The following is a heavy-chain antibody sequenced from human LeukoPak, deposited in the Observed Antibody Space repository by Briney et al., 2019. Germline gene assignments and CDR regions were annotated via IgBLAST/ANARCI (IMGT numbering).Heavy chain of an antibody. D-gene: IGHD2-21*02. V-gene: IGHV3-21*01. J-gene: IGHJ4*02. CDR1: GFTFSSYI. Sequence: PGGSLRLSCAASGFTFSSYIMNWVRQAPGKGLEGVSSISSSSSYIYYADSVKSRFTISRDNAKNSLYLQMNSLRAEDTAVYYCAREIRRAIVVVTATHSFDYWGQGTLVTVSS. CDR3: AREIRRAIVVVTATHSFDY. CDR2: ISSSSSYI.